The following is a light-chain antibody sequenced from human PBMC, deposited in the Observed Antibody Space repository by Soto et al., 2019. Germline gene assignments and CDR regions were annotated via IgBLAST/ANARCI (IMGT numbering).Light chain of an antibody. CDR1: SSDLGGYNY. J-gene: IGLJ1*01. Sequence: QSVLTQPRSMSGSPGQSVTISCAGTSSDLGGYNYVSWYQQHPDKAPKLMIYDVSKRPSGVPDRFSGSKSGNTASLTISGLQAEDEADYYCCSYAGSYPYVFGTGTKLTV. V-gene: IGLV2-11*01. CDR2: DVS. CDR3: CSYAGSYPYV.